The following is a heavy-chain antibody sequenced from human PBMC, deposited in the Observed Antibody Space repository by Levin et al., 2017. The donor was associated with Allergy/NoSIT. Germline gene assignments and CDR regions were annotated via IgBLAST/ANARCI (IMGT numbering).Heavy chain of an antibody. D-gene: IGHD1-26*01. J-gene: IGHJ4*02. V-gene: IGHV3-33*01. Sequence: GGSLRLSCAASGFTFSNFAIHWVRQAPGKGLEWVALIWYDGSHNYYADSVKGRFTISRDNSKNTVYLQMNSLRAEDTAVYYCARDKGSGSYPLDYWGQGTLVTVSS. CDR1: GFTFSNFA. CDR3: ARDKGSGSYPLDY. CDR2: IWYDGSHN.